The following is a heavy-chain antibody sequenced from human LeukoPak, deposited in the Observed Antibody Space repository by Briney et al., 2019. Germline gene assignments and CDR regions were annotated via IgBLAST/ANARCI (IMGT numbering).Heavy chain of an antibody. J-gene: IGHJ3*02. CDR1: GFTFDDYG. V-gene: IGHV3-20*04. Sequence: GGSLRLSCAASGFTFDDYGMSWVRQAPGKGLEWVSGINLNGGSTGYADSVKGRFTIFRDNGKNSLYLQMTSLRAEDTALYYCARLGVGATRDAFDIWGQGTMVTVSS. D-gene: IGHD1-26*01. CDR2: INLNGGST. CDR3: ARLGVGATRDAFDI.